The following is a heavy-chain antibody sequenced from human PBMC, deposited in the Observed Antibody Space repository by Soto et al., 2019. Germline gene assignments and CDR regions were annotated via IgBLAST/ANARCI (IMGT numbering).Heavy chain of an antibody. V-gene: IGHV3-11*01. J-gene: IGHJ6*03. CDR1: GFTFSDYQ. CDR2: IGSSGLSV. CDR3: ARDLRQLLSHNYYYYYLDV. D-gene: IGHD2-2*01. Sequence: QVHLVESGGGLVKPGGSLRLSCAASGFTFSDYQMSWIRQAPGKGLELVSYIGSSGLSVYYEDSVKGRFTISRDNANNSLYLQMNSLRAEDSAVYYCARDLRQLLSHNYYYYYLDVWGKGTTVSVSS.